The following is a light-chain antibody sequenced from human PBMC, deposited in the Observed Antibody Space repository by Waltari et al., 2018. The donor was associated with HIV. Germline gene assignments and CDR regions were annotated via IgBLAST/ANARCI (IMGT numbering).Light chain of an antibody. Sequence: SVLTQPPSASGTPGQSVTISCSGSSSNIGSDTVNWYQHLPGTAPKLLIYRNNERPSGVPDGFSGSKSGTSASLAISGLQSEEEADYYCAAWDGTLNGPVFGGGTKLTVL. V-gene: IGLV1-44*01. CDR2: RNN. CDR1: SSNIGSDT. CDR3: AAWDGTLNGPV. J-gene: IGLJ3*02.